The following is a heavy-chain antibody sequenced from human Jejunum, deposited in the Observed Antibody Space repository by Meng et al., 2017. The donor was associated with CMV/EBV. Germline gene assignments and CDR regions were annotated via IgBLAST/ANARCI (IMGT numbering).Heavy chain of an antibody. J-gene: IGHJ5*02. V-gene: IGHV3-13*01. D-gene: IGHD1-26*01. CDR1: GFTFSSYD. Sequence: GFTFSSYDMHWVRQATGQGLEWVSAIGIAGDTYYPGSVKGRFTISRENAKNSLYLQMNSLRAGDTAVYYCARGQKGIVGANWFDPWGQGTLVTVSS. CDR2: IGIAGDT. CDR3: ARGQKGIVGANWFDP.